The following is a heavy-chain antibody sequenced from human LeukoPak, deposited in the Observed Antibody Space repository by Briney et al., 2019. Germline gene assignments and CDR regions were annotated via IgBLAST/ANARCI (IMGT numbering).Heavy chain of an antibody. V-gene: IGHV4-34*01. CDR3: ARGRGGYYYGSGSYYSGMDV. Sequence: SETLSLTCAVYGGSFSGYYWSWIRQPPGKGLEWIGEINHSGSTNYNPSLKSRVTISVDTSKNQFSLKLSSVTAADTAVYYCARGRGGYYYGSGSYYSGMDVWGKGTTVTVSS. CDR2: INHSGST. CDR1: GGSFSGYY. J-gene: IGHJ6*03. D-gene: IGHD3-10*01.